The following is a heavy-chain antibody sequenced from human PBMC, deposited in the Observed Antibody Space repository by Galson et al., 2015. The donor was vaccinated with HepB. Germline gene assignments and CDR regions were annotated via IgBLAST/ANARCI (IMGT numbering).Heavy chain of an antibody. CDR1: GFTFSNAW. D-gene: IGHD5-18*01. CDR3: TTDPTWIQLWLLPGS. V-gene: IGHV3-15*01. CDR2: IKSKTDGGTT. J-gene: IGHJ4*02. Sequence: SLRLSCAASGFTFSNAWMSWVRQAPGKGLEWVGRIKSKTDGGTTDYAAPVKGRFTISRDDSKNTLYLQMNSLKTEDTAVYYCTTDPTWIQLWLLPGSWGQGTLVTVSS.